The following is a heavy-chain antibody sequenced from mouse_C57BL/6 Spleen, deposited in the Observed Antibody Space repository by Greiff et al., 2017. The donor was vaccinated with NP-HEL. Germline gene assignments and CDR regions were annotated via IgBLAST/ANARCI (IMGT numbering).Heavy chain of an antibody. J-gene: IGHJ2*01. CDR2: IYPRSGNT. D-gene: IGHD4-1*02. CDR1: GYTFTSYG. V-gene: IGHV1-81*01. Sequence: QVQLQQSGAELARPGASVKLSCKASGYTFTSYGISWVKQRTGQGLEWIGEIYPRSGNTYYNEKFKGKATLTADKSSSTAYMELRSLTSEDSAVYFCARRLSTGPFFDYWGPGTPLTVSS. CDR3: ARRLSTGPFFDY.